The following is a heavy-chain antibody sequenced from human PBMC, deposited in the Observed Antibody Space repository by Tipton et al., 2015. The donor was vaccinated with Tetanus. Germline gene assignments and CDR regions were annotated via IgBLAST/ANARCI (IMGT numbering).Heavy chain of an antibody. V-gene: IGHV3-74*01. CDR1: GFTFSSYW. CDR2: INSDGTST. CDR3: ARDSGGWDDYYYYGMDV. D-gene: IGHD6-19*01. Sequence: SLRLSCAASGFTFSSYWMHWVRQAPGKGLVWVSRINSDGTSTSYADSVKGRFTISRDNAKNTLYLQMNSLRAEDTAVYYCARDSGGWDDYYYYGMDVWGQGTTVTVSS. J-gene: IGHJ6*02.